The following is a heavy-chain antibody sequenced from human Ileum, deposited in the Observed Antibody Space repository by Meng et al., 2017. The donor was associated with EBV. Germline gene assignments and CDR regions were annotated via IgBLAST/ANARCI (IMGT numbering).Heavy chain of an antibody. D-gene: IGHD3-3*01. CDR2: ISSSSSYI. V-gene: IGHV3-21*01. CDR1: GLTFSSYS. Sequence: EGRLVEVGGGRVKPGGSLRLSCAASGLTFSSYSMNWVRQAPGKGLEWVSSISSSSSYIYYADSVKGRFTISRDNAKNSLYLQMNSLRAEDTAVYYCARGGDDFWSGYYIRGFDYWGQGTLVTVSS. CDR3: ARGGDDFWSGYYIRGFDY. J-gene: IGHJ4*02.